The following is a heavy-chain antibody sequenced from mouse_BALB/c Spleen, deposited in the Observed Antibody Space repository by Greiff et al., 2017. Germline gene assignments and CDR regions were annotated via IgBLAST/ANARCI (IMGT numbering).Heavy chain of an antibody. D-gene: IGHD1-1*01. CDR3: AKHPYYYGSSYGYFDV. CDR2: IWGGGST. V-gene: IGHV2-6-5*01. J-gene: IGHJ1*01. Sequence: VKLMESGPGLVAPSQSLSITCTVSGFSLTDYGVSWIRQPPGKGLEWLGVIWGGGSTYYNSALKSRLSISKDNSKSQVFLKMNSLQTDDTAMYYCAKHPYYYGSSYGYFDVWGAGTTVTVSS. CDR1: GFSLTDYG.